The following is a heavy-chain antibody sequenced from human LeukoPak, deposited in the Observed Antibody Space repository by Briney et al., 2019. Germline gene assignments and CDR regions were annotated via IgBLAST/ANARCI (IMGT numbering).Heavy chain of an antibody. CDR2: IRYDGSNK. CDR3: EKDGVIIAAAAPSFDY. V-gene: IGHV3-30*02. D-gene: IGHD6-13*01. J-gene: IGHJ4*02. CDR1: GFTFSSYG. Sequence: PGGSLRLSCAASGFTFSSYGMHWVRQAPGKGLEWVAFIRYDGSNKYYADSVKGRFTISRDNSKNTLYLQMNSLRAEDTAVYYCEKDGVIIAAAAPSFDYWGQGTLVTVSS.